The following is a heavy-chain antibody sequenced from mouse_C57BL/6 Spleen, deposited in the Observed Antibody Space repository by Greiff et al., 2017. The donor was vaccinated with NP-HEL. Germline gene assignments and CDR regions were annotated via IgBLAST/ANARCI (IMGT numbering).Heavy chain of an antibody. D-gene: IGHD4-1*01. V-gene: IGHV3-6*01. J-gene: IGHJ2*01. CDR2: ISYDGSN. Sequence: ESGPGLVKPSQSLSLTCSVTGYSITSGYYWNWIRQFPGNKLEWMGYISYDGSNNYNPSLKNRISITRDTSKNQFFLKLNSVTTEDTATYYCARSGDFDYWGRGTTLTVSS. CDR1: GYSITSGYY. CDR3: ARSGDFDY.